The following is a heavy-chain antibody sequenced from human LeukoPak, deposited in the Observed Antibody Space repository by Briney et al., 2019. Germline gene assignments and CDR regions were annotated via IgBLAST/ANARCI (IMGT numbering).Heavy chain of an antibody. CDR2: ISGSGIT. D-gene: IGHD2-15*01. CDR3: AKGSGGSCYSGIDY. CDR1: GFTFSGYA. J-gene: IGHJ4*02. V-gene: IGHV3-23*01. Sequence: GGSLRLSCATSGFTFSGYAMNWVRQAPGKGLEWVSGISGSGITYYPNSVKGRFTISRDNSKHTLYLQMDSLRAEDTAVYYCAKGSGGSCYSGIDYWGQGTLVTVSS.